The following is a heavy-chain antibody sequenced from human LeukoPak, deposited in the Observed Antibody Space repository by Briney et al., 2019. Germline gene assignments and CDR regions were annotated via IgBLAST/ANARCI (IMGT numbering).Heavy chain of an antibody. J-gene: IGHJ4*02. CDR1: GYTFTSYG. D-gene: IGHD3-22*01. V-gene: IGHV1-18*01. CDR2: ISAYNGNT. CDR3: AGAHRPKDSSGYYYFDY. Sequence: ASVKVSCKASGYTFTSYGISWVRQAPGQGLEWMGWISAYNGNTNYAQKLQGRVTMTTDTSTSTAYMELRSLRSDDTAVYYCAGAHRPKDSSGYYYFDYWGQGTLVTVSS.